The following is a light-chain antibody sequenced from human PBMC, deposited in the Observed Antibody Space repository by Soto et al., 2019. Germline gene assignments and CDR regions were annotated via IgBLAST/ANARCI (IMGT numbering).Light chain of an antibody. V-gene: IGKV1-33*01. J-gene: IGKJ4*01. CDR2: DAS. Sequence: DIQMTQSPSSLSASVGDRVTITCQASQDITNYISWYQQKPGKAPKLQIYDASNLEAGVPSRFSGSGSGTDFTFTISSLQPEDFATYYCQHSNNFFALTFGGGTKVEIK. CDR3: QHSNNFFALT. CDR1: QDITNY.